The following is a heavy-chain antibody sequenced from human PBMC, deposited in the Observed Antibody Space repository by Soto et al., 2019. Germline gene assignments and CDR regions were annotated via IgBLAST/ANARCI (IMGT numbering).Heavy chain of an antibody. CDR3: AAGSGTDMDV. D-gene: IGHD3-10*01. CDR2: IIPILGIA. V-gene: IGHV1-69*02. CDR1: GGTFSSYT. Sequence: QVQLVHSGAEVRKPGSSVKVSCKASGGTFSSYTISWVRQPLGQGLEWMGRIIPILGIANYAQKFQGRVTITADKSTSTAYMELSSLRSEDTAVYYCAAGSGTDMDVWGKGTTVTVSS. J-gene: IGHJ6*03.